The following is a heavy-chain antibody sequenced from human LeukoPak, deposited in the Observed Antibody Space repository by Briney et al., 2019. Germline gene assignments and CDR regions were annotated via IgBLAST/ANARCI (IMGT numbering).Heavy chain of an antibody. D-gene: IGHD1-26*01. CDR1: GGTFSSYA. CDR2: IIPIFGTA. J-gene: IGHJ4*02. Sequence: SVKVSCKASGGTFSSYAISWVRQAPGQGLEWMGGIIPIFGTANYAQKFQGRVTITTDESTSTAYMELSSLRSEDTAVYYCARWPSGSYYFDYWGQGTLVTVSS. V-gene: IGHV1-69*05. CDR3: ARWPSGSYYFDY.